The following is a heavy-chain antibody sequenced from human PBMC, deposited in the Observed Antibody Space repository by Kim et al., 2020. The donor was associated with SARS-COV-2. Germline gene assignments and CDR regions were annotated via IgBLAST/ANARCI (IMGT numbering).Heavy chain of an antibody. CDR1: GFTFSSYG. CDR3: AKAHFDWLDYFDY. Sequence: GGSLRLSCAASGFTFSSYGMHWVRQAPGKGLEWVAVISYDGSNKYYADSVKGRFTISRDNSKNTLYLQMNSLRAEDTAVYYCAKAHFDWLDYFDYWGQGTLVTVSS. D-gene: IGHD3-9*01. J-gene: IGHJ4*02. V-gene: IGHV3-30*18. CDR2: ISYDGSNK.